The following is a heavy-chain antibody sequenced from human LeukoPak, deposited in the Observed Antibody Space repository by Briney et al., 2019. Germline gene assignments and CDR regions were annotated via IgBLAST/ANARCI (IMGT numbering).Heavy chain of an antibody. J-gene: IGHJ4*02. Sequence: PGGSLRLSCAASGFTFSNYGMHWVRQAPGRGLEWVVFISYDGSNKYYADSVKGRFTISRDNSKNTPYLQMNSMRAEDTAVYYCAKDIRGYSYGYIDYWGQGTLVTVSS. V-gene: IGHV3-30*18. CDR2: ISYDGSNK. CDR1: GFTFSNYG. CDR3: AKDIRGYSYGYIDY. D-gene: IGHD5-18*01.